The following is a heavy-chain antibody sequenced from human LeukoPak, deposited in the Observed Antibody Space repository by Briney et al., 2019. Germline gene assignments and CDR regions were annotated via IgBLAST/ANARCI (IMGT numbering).Heavy chain of an antibody. CDR2: VNPNSGDT. Sequence: ASVKVSCKASGYTFSGYRLHWVRQALGQGLEWMGWVNPNSGDTNYHQNFQGRVTMTRDTSISTVYMELNRLTSDDTAVYYCARENWYSDYWGQGTLVTVSS. V-gene: IGHV1-2*02. D-gene: IGHD1-1*01. J-gene: IGHJ4*02. CDR3: ARENWYSDY. CDR1: GYTFSGYR.